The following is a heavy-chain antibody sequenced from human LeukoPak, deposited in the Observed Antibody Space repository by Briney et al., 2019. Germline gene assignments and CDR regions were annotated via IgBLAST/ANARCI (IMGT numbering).Heavy chain of an antibody. V-gene: IGHV3-23*01. D-gene: IGHD2/OR15-2a*01. J-gene: IGHJ4*02. CDR1: GFTFSSYG. CDR2: ISGSGGST. CDR3: AKGPLSHFDY. Sequence: GGTLRLSCAASGFTFSSYGMSWVRQAPGKGLEWVSAISGSGGSTYYADSVKGRFTISRDNSKNTLYLQMNSLRAEDTAVYYCAKGPLSHFDYWGQGTLVTVSS.